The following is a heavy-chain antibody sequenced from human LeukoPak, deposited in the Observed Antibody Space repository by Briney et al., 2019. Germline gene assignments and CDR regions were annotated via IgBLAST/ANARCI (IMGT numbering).Heavy chain of an antibody. CDR2: TKQDGSEQ. CDR3: SRSLEY. V-gene: IGHV3-7*01. CDR1: GLPLRGYW. J-gene: IGHJ4*02. Sequence: GGSLRLPCAAFGLPLRGYWMDWVRQAPGEGMEWVANTKQDGSEQYYADSVKGRFTISRDHAKNPLYLQMNSLRAEDTAVYYCSRSLEYWGQGALVTVSS.